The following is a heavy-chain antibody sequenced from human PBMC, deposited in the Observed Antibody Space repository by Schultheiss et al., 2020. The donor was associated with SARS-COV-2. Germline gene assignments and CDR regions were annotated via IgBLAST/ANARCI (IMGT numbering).Heavy chain of an antibody. V-gene: IGHV4-34*01. D-gene: IGHD3-3*01. J-gene: IGHJ6*03. CDR1: GESFSGFS. CDR3: ASFVSYYYYMDV. CDR2: VSHSGGT. Sequence: SQTLSLTCAVFGESFSGFSWTWIRQSPGKGLEWIGQVSHSGGTHFNPSLKRRLTISIDTSKRQFSLRLTSVTAADTAVYYCASFVSYYYYMDVWGKGTTVTVSS.